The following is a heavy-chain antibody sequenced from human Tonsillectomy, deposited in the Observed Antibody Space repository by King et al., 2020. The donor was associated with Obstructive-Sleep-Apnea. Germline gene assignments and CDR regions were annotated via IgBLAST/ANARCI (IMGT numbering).Heavy chain of an antibody. V-gene: IGHV4-39*07. D-gene: IGHD6-13*01. CDR1: GGSISSSSYY. Sequence: QLQESGPGLVKPSETLSLTCTVSGGSISSSSYYWGWIRQPPGKGLEWIGSIYYSGSTYYNPSLKSRVTISVDTSKNQFSLKLSSVTAADTAAYYCARDQIIAAGDNADYWGQGTLVTVSS. CDR3: ARDQIIAAGDNADY. J-gene: IGHJ4*02. CDR2: IYYSGST.